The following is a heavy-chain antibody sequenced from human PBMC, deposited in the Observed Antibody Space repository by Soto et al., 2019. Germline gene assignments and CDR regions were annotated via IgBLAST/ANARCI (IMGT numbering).Heavy chain of an antibody. Sequence: VNCSCQASGGTSSRYVISWVRQAPGQGLECMLGTIPIFGTANYAQKFKGRVTITADESTGTADIALSSRKADDSAVDYCERDLRYCSGGSCYFPPGIGYSGQATLVS. CDR2: TIPIFGTA. CDR1: GGTSSRYV. V-gene: IGHV1-69*13. D-gene: IGHD2-15*01. J-gene: IGHJ4*02. CDR3: ERDLRYCSGGSCYFPPGIGY.